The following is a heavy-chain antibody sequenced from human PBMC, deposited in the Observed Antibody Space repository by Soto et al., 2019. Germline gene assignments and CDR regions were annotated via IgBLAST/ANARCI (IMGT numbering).Heavy chain of an antibody. CDR3: AREVGDWKYFDY. CDR1: GFIFNNYA. J-gene: IGHJ4*02. D-gene: IGHD3-16*01. CDR2: ISVDGTKE. V-gene: IGHV3-30-3*01. Sequence: QVQLVESGGGVVQPGTSLRLSCVTSGFIFNNYALYWVRPAPGKGLEWVASISVDGTKENYADSVKGRCSLSRDKCMNTLYLAMSRLRGDDTALYDCAREVGDWKYFDYWGQGTLVTVA.